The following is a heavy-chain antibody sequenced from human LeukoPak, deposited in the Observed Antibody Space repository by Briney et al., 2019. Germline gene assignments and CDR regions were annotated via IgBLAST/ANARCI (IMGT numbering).Heavy chain of an antibody. CDR3: ARWSSYRFDY. J-gene: IGHJ4*02. CDR1: GGSISGGSYY. Sequence: SQTLSLTCTVSGGSISGGSYYWSWIRQTARKGLEWIGRIYTSGSTNYNPSLKSRVTISVDTSKNQFSLKLSSVTAADTAVYYCARWSSYRFDYWGQGTLITVSS. V-gene: IGHV4-61*02. CDR2: IYTSGST. D-gene: IGHD5-12*01.